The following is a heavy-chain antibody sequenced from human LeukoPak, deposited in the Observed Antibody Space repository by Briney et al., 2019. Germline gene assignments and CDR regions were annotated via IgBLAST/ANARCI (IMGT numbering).Heavy chain of an antibody. CDR3: ARWSRSSGWYAVHYFDY. J-gene: IGHJ4*02. Sequence: GGSLRLSSAASGFTFSSYSMNRVRQAPGKGLEWVSSISSSSSYIYYADSVKGRFTISRDNAKNSLYLQMNSRRAEDTAVYYCARWSRSSGWYAVHYFDYWGQGTLVTVSS. D-gene: IGHD6-19*01. CDR1: GFTFSSYS. V-gene: IGHV3-21*01. CDR2: ISSSSSYI.